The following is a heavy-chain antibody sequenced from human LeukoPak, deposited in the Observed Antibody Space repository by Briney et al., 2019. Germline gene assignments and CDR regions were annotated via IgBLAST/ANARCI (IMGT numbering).Heavy chain of an antibody. J-gene: IGHJ4*02. CDR2: IYFSGSS. V-gene: IGHV4-59*01. D-gene: IGHD5-18*01. Sequence: SEPLSLTCTVSGGSISSYYCSWIRQSPGKGLEWIGYIYFSGSSNSHPSLRSRVTISVDTSKNQFSLKLTSVTAADTAVYYCAGGGYTYGPFDYWGQGTLVTVSS. CDR3: AGGGYTYGPFDY. CDR1: GGSISSYY.